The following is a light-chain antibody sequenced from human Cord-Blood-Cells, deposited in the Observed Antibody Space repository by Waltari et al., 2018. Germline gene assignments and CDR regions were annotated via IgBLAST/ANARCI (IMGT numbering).Light chain of an antibody. CDR2: DAS. J-gene: IGKJ5*01. CDR3: QQRSNWIT. V-gene: IGKV3-11*01. Sequence: EIVLTQSPATLSLSPGARATLSCRASQSVSSYLAWYQQKPGQAPRLLIYDASNRATGIPARFSGSGSGTDFTLTISSLEPEDFAVYYCQQRSNWITVGQGTRREIK. CDR1: QSVSSY.